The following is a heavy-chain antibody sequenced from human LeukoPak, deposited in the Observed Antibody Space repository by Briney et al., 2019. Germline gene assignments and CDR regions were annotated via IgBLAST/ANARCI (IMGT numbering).Heavy chain of an antibody. V-gene: IGHV1-46*01. J-gene: IGHJ6*02. CDR3: ARQAYYDILTGYYVASYYYYGMDV. D-gene: IGHD3-9*01. Sequence: ASVKVSCKASGYTFTSYYMHWVRQAPGQGLEWMGIINPSGGSTSYAQKFQGRVTMTRDTSTSTVYMELSSLRSEDTAVYYCARQAYYDILTGYYVASYYYYGMDVWGQGTTVTVSS. CDR1: GYTFTSYY. CDR2: INPSGGST.